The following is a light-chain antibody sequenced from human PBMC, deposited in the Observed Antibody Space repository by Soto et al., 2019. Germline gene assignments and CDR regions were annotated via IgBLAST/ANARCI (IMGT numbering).Light chain of an antibody. V-gene: IGKV3-11*01. CDR2: DAS. J-gene: IGKJ4*01. Sequence: EIVLTQSPATLSFSPCERATLAFMASQSVSSYLAWYQQKPRQAPRLLIYDASNRATGIPARFSGSGSGTDFTLTISSLEPEDFAVYYCQQRSNWPPTFGGGTKVDNK. CDR3: QQRSNWPPT. CDR1: QSVSSY.